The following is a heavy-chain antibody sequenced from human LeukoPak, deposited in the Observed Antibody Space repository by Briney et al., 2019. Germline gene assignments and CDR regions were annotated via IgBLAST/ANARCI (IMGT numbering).Heavy chain of an antibody. V-gene: IGHV4-59*01. CDR2: IYHSGNT. D-gene: IGHD3-10*01. CDR1: GDSIRNY. CDR3: ARGNYGSGSYYVVQFDY. J-gene: IGHJ4*02. Sequence: SETLSLTCTASGDSIRNYWSWIRQPPGKGLEWIGYIYHSGNTNYNPSLKSRLTMSIDTSKNQFSLKLNSVTAADTAVYFCARGNYGSGSYYVVQFDYWGQGVLVSVSS.